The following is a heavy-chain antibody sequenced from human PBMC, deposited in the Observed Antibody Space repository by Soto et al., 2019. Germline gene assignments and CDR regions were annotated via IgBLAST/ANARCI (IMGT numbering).Heavy chain of an antibody. V-gene: IGHV3-30*18. D-gene: IGHD3-16*01. J-gene: IGHJ4*02. Sequence: GGSLRLSCAASGFTFSSYGMHWVRQAPGKGLEWVAVISYDGSNKYYADSVKGRFTISRDNSKNTLYLQMNSLRAEDTAVYYCAKDKRGAMAIPYYFDYWGQGTLVTVSS. CDR3: AKDKRGAMAIPYYFDY. CDR1: GFTFSSYG. CDR2: ISYDGSNK.